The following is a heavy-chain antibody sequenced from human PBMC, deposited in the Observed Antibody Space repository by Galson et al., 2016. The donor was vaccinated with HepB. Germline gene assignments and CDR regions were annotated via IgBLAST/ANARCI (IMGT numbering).Heavy chain of an antibody. CDR2: INPNSGGT. CDR1: GYTFTGYY. J-gene: IGHJ4*02. CDR3: ARAGVGNSFDY. D-gene: IGHD3-10*01. V-gene: IGHV1-2*05. Sequence: SVKVSCKASGYTFTGYYMHWVRQAPGQGFEWMGRINPNSGGTYLAQSYQGRVTMTRDTSITTAYMESSSLRSHDTGVYYCARAGVGNSFDYWGQGTLVAVSS.